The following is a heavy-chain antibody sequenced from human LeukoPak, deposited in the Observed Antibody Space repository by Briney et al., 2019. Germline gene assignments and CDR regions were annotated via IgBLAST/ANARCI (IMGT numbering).Heavy chain of an antibody. D-gene: IGHD6-13*01. J-gene: IGHJ4*02. CDR2: IKDKANTYAT. CDR1: GFTFSGST. Sequence: GGSLRLSCAASGFTFSGSTIHWVRQASGKGLEWVGRIKDKANTYATANAASVKGRFTISRDDSRNTAYLQMNSLKTEDTAVYYCTGIAATGVFDYWGQGTLVTVSS. V-gene: IGHV3-73*01. CDR3: TGIAATGVFDY.